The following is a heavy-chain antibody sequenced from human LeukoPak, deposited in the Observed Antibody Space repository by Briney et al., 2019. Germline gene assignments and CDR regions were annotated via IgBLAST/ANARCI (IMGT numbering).Heavy chain of an antibody. CDR3: ARVAITMVRGVISNWFDP. D-gene: IGHD3-10*01. V-gene: IGHV1-2*02. J-gene: IGHJ5*02. CDR1: GYTFTGYY. Sequence: ASVKVSCKASGYTFTGYYMHWVRQAPGQGLEWMGWIHPTSGGTTYAQKFQGRVTMTRDTSISTAYMELSRLRSDDTAVYYCARVAITMVRGVISNWFDPWGQGTLVTVSS. CDR2: IHPTSGGT.